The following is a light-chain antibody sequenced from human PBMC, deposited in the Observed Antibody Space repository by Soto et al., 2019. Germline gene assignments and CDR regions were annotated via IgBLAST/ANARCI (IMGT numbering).Light chain of an antibody. CDR1: LSFASIY. CDR2: AAS. V-gene: IGKV3-20*01. CDR3: QQYGSSPPYT. Sequence: DMVLTQSPGTRSLSPGERATLSCRASLSFASIYLVWYQQKPGQAPRLLLYAASKRATGIPDRFSGSGSGTDFTLTINRLEPEDSAVYYCQQYGSSPPYTFGQGTKVDIK. J-gene: IGKJ2*01.